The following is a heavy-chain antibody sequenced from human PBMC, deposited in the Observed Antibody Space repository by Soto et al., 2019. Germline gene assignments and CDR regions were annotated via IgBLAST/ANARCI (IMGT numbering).Heavy chain of an antibody. CDR2: IDWDDDK. V-gene: IGHV2-70*13. CDR3: ARSTTSCYFDPLDV. D-gene: IGHD2-21*01. J-gene: IGHJ6*02. Sequence: SGPTLVKPTQTLRLTCTFSGFSLRTSGMCVNWIRQPPGKALEWLALIDWDDDKYYSTSLKTRLSVSKDSARNLVILTMTNMDPVDTATYFCARSTTSCYFDPLDVWGQGTTVTVSS. CDR1: GFSLRTSGMC.